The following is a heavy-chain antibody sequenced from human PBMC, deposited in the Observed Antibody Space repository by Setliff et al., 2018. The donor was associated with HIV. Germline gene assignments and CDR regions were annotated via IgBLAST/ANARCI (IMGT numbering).Heavy chain of an antibody. CDR1: GSTSSTDA. J-gene: IGHJ3*01. V-gene: IGHV1-69*04. D-gene: IGHD3-16*01. CDR3: ARDDGGYNYAEAFDV. CDR2: IIPILGIA. Sequence: SVKVSCKASGSTSSTDAISWVRQAPGQGLEWMGRIIPILGIANYAQKFQGRVTITADKSTSTAYMELRSLRSDDTAVYYCARDDGGYNYAEAFDVWGQGTMVTVS.